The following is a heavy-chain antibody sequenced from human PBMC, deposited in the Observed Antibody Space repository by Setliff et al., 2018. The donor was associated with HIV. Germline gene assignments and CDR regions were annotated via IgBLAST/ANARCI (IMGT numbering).Heavy chain of an antibody. D-gene: IGHD1-7*01. J-gene: IGHJ4*02. CDR2: INGHTINV. Sequence: PGGSLRLSCAASGFDFSSHAMSWVRQAPGKGLEWLSVINGHTINVYYADSVKGRFTISRDNSKNTLYLQLNSLSAEDTAVYYCVKDMTGTPSYFFDYWGQGALVTVSS. CDR1: GFDFSSHA. CDR3: VKDMTGTPSYFFDY. V-gene: IGHV3-23*01.